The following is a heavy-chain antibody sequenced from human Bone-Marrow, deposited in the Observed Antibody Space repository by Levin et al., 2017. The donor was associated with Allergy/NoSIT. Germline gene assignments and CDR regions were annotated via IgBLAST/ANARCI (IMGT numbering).Heavy chain of an antibody. V-gene: IGHV3-9*01. CDR1: GFSFDDYA. CDR3: AKVLVENWNDVRAFDI. Sequence: SCVASGFSFDDYAMYWVRQAPGKGLEWVSGISWNNVSIGYADSVKGRFTISRDNAKNSLYLQMNSLRAEDTALYYCAKVLVENWNDVRAFDIWGQGTMVTVSS. D-gene: IGHD1-1*01. CDR2: ISWNNVSI. J-gene: IGHJ3*02.